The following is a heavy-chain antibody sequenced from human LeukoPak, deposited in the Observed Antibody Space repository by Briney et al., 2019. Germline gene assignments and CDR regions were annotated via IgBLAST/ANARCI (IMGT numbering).Heavy chain of an antibody. D-gene: IGHD2-15*01. V-gene: IGHV4-34*01. J-gene: IGHJ4*02. Sequence: SETLSLTCAVYRESFSDYYWSWIRQPPGKRLEWIGEINRSGITNYNPSLRSRVTISLDTSKNHFSLKLSSVTAADTAVYYCAKDRKCSGGSCAFDFWGQGTLVTVSS. CDR3: AKDRKCSGGSCAFDF. CDR2: INRSGIT. CDR1: RESFSDYY.